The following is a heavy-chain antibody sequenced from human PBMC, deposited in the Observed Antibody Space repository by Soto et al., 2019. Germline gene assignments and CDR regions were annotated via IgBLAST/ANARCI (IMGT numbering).Heavy chain of an antibody. Sequence: PSETLSLTCTVSGGSVSSGSYYWSWIRQPPGKGLEWIGYIYYSGSTNYNPSLKSRVTISVDTSKNQFSLKLSSVTAADTAVYYCARVRYSSSWTWFDPWGQGTLVTVSS. J-gene: IGHJ5*02. CDR1: GGSVSSGSYY. D-gene: IGHD6-13*01. CDR3: ARVRYSSSWTWFDP. CDR2: IYYSGST. V-gene: IGHV4-61*01.